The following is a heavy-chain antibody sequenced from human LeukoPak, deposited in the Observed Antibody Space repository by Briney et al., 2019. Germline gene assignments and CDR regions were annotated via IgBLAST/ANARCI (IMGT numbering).Heavy chain of an antibody. CDR1: AYTFTGYY. CDR2: INPNSGGT. CDR3: ARSGSYGDYIYFDY. D-gene: IGHD4-17*01. J-gene: IGHJ4*02. Sequence: VASVKVSCKASAYTFTGYYMHWVRQAPGQGLEWMGWINPNSGGTNYAQKFQGRVTMTRDTSISTAYMELSRLRSDDTAVYYCARSGSYGDYIYFDYWGQGTLVTVSS. V-gene: IGHV1-2*02.